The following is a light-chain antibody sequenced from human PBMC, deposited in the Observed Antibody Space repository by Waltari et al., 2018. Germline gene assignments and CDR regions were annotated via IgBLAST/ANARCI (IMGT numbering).Light chain of an antibody. J-gene: IGKJ5*01. CDR3: QQYNRWPPIT. Sequence: EVVMTQSPATLSLFPGERATLSCRASQSIASNLAWYQQKPAQAPRLLIYEASTRATRISARFRGSGSGAEFTLTISSLQSEDSAVYYCQQYNRWPPITFGQGTRLEIK. CDR1: QSIASN. CDR2: EAS. V-gene: IGKV3-15*01.